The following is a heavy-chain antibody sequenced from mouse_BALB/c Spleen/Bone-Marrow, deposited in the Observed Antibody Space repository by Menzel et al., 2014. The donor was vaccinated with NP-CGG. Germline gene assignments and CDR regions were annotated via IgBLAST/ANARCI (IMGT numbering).Heavy chain of an antibody. D-gene: IGHD3-1*01. V-gene: IGHV1-5*01. CDR1: GYTFSNYW. CDR3: TTLARSDFDY. Sequence: VHVKQSGTVLARPGAAVKMSCKASGYTFSNYWMHWVKQRPGQGLEWIGTIYPGNSDTTYNRKSKGKAKLTAVTSTSTAYMELSSLTNEDSAVYYCTTLARSDFDYWGQGTTLTVSS. CDR2: IYPGNSDT. J-gene: IGHJ2*01.